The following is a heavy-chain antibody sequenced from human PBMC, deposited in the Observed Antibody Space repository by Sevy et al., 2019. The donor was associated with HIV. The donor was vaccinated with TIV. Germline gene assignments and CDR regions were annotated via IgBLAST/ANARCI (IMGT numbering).Heavy chain of an antibody. Sequence: ASVKVSCKASGYNFIGYYVHWVRQAPGQGLEWIGRINPMNGDTKYAQKFQGRVTMTRDMSVSTAYMEVSRLKSADTAIYYCAGQTSGWYDWFDPWGQGTLVTVSS. J-gene: IGHJ5*02. D-gene: IGHD6-19*01. V-gene: IGHV1-2*06. CDR2: INPMNGDT. CDR1: GYNFIGYY. CDR3: AGQTSGWYDWFDP.